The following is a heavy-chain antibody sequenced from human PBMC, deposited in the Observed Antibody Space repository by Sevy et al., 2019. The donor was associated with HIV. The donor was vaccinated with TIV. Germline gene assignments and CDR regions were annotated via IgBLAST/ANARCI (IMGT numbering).Heavy chain of an antibody. V-gene: IGHV5-51*01. D-gene: IGHD3-22*01. CDR3: ARRFYDSTGYPQYFFDY. J-gene: IGHJ4*02. Sequence: GESLKISCRGSGYRFTSYWIAWVRRVPGRGLEWMGIIYPDDSDIRYSPSLQGQVTISVDKSISTAYLQWSSLEASDTAMYFCARRFYDSTGYPQYFFDYWGQGTPVTVSS. CDR2: IYPDDSDI. CDR1: GYRFTSYW.